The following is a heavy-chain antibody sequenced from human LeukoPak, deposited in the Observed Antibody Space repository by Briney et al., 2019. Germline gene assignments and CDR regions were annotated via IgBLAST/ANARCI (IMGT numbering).Heavy chain of an antibody. CDR1: GGSISSYY. V-gene: IGHV4-4*07. Sequence: SETLSLTCTVSGGSISSYYWSWIRQPPGKGLEWIGRIYTSGSTNYNPSLKSRVTMSVDTSKKQFSLKLSSVTAADTAVYYCARLHYDSSGYMYYFDYWGQGTLVTVSS. CDR3: ARLHYDSSGYMYYFDY. CDR2: IYTSGST. J-gene: IGHJ4*02. D-gene: IGHD3-22*01.